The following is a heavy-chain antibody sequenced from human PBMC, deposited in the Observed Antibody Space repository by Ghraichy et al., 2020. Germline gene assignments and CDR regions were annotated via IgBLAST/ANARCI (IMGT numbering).Heavy chain of an antibody. CDR2: ISSSGSTI. J-gene: IGHJ4*02. Sequence: GESLNISCAASGFTFSSYEMNWVRQAPGKGLEWVSYISSSGSTIYYADSLRGRFTISRDNAKNSLYLQMNSLRAEDTAIYYCGGVSCSGGRCYSDSYWGQGTLVTVSS. V-gene: IGHV3-48*03. D-gene: IGHD2-15*01. CDR1: GFTFSSYE. CDR3: GGVSCSGGRCYSDSY.